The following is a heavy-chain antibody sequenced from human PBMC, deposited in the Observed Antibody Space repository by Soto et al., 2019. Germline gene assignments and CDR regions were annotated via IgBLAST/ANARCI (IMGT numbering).Heavy chain of an antibody. D-gene: IGHD2-2*02. V-gene: IGHV4-31*03. CDR3: AREYTYSSNFFES. J-gene: IGHJ4*01. CDR1: GGSISSAAYY. Sequence: QVQLQESGPGLVKPSQTLSLTCTVSGGSISSAAYYWSWIRQHPGKGLEWPGYISHRGSTYYNPSLKSRVITSVDTSKTQFCLSLSSVTAADTDVYDCAREYTYSSNFFESWGHGALVTVSS. CDR2: ISHRGST.